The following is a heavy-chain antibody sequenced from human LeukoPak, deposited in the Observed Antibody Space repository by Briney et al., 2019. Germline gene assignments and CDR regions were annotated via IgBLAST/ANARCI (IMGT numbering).Heavy chain of an antibody. J-gene: IGHJ4*02. D-gene: IGHD1-26*01. Sequence: GSLRLSCFTSGFPFSTYSMNWVRQAPGKGLEWLSYITSTSDTIYYADSVKGRFTISRDNAKNSLYLQMNSLRAEDTAVYYCASFPWDLRPTWGQGTLVSVAS. CDR1: GFPFSTYS. CDR3: ASFPWDLRPT. V-gene: IGHV3-48*01. CDR2: ITSTSDTI.